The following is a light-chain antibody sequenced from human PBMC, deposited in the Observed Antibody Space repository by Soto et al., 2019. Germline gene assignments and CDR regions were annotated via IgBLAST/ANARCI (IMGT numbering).Light chain of an antibody. J-gene: IGKJ1*01. CDR1: QGISDY. Sequence: DIQMTQSPSSLSASVGDRITITCRASQGISDYLAWYQQKPGKVPKLLIYAASTLLSGVPSRFSGSGSGTDFTLTISSLQPEDVATYYCQRYNSAPWTFGQGTKVEIK. V-gene: IGKV1-27*01. CDR2: AAS. CDR3: QRYNSAPWT.